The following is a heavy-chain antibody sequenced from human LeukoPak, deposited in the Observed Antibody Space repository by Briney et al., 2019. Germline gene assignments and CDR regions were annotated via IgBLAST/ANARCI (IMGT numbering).Heavy chain of an antibody. D-gene: IGHD6-13*01. CDR2: IRSKAYGGTT. CDR3: TRDNAAAGSYWYFDL. Sequence: AGGSLRLSCTASGFTFGDFAMSWVRQAPGKGLEWVSFIRSKAYGGTTEYAASVKGRFTISRDDSKSIAYLQMNSLKTEDTAVYYCTRDNAAAGSYWYFDLWGRGTLVTVSS. CDR1: GFTFGDFA. J-gene: IGHJ2*01. V-gene: IGHV3-49*04.